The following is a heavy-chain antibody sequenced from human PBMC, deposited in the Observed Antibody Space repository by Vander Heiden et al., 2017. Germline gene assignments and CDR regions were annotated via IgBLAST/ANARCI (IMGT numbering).Heavy chain of an antibody. CDR1: GGSVSSGDFY. D-gene: IGHD2-21*01. Sequence: VQLQESGPGLVKPSETLSLTCTVSGGSVSSGDFYWNWIRQSPGKGLEWIGYIYYSGNTNYNPSLKSRVTISVDTSKNQFSLKLTSVTPEDTAVYYCARLGVATDYWGQGALVTVSS. CDR3: ARLGVATDY. CDR2: IYYSGNT. V-gene: IGHV4-61*08. J-gene: IGHJ4*02.